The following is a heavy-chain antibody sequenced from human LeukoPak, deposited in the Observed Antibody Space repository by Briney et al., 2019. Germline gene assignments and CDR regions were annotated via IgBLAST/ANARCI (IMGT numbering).Heavy chain of an antibody. J-gene: IGHJ5*02. V-gene: IGHV4-34*01. CDR1: GGSFSGYY. D-gene: IGHD6-13*01. Sequence: SETLSLTRAVYGGSFSGYYWSWIRQPPGKGLEWIGEINHSGSTNYNPSLKSRVTISVDTSKNQFSLKLSSVTAADTAVYYCARGRRSSSWYIVFWFDPWGQGTLVTVSS. CDR2: INHSGST. CDR3: ARGRRSSSWYIVFWFDP.